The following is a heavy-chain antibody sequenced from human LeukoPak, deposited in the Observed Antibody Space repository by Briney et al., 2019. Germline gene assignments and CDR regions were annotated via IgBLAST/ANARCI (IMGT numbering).Heavy chain of an antibody. J-gene: IGHJ4*02. CDR2: IYYSGST. CDR3: ARESHSSGWYN. V-gene: IGHV4-59*01. Sequence: SETLSLTCTVSGGSISSYYWSWIRQPPGKGLEWLGYIYYSGSTNYNPSLKSRVTISVDTSKNQFSLKLSSVTAADTAVYYCARESHSSGWYNWGQGTLVTVSS. D-gene: IGHD6-19*01. CDR1: GGSISSYY.